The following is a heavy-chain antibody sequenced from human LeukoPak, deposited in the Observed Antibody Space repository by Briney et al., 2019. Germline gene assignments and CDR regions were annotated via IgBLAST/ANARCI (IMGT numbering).Heavy chain of an antibody. CDR1: GGTFSSYA. CDR2: IIPILGIA. J-gene: IGHJ6*02. Sequence: ASVKVSCKASGGTFSSYAISWVRQAPGQGLEWMGRIIPILGIANYAQKFQGRVTITTDKSTSTAYMELSSLRSEDTPVYYCARVEWRSSWTGAHYGMDVWGQGTTVTVSS. V-gene: IGHV1-69*04. D-gene: IGHD6-13*01. CDR3: ARVEWRSSWTGAHYGMDV.